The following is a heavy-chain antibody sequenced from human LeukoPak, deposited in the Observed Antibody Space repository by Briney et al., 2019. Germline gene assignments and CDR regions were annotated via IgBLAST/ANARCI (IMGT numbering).Heavy chain of an antibody. CDR1: GFTFSSYA. CDR3: ARDRAAATPNWFDP. Sequence: GGSLRLSCAASGFTFSSYAMSWVRQAPGKGLEWVSAISGSDGSTYYADSVKGRFTISRDNSKNTLYLQINSLRAEDTAVYYCARDRAAATPNWFDPWGQGTLVTVSS. CDR2: ISGSDGST. D-gene: IGHD6-13*01. J-gene: IGHJ5*02. V-gene: IGHV3-23*01.